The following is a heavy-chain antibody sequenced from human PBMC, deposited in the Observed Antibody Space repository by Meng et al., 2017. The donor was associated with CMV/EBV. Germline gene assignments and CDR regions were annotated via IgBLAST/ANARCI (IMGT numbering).Heavy chain of an antibody. CDR2: IYYSGST. V-gene: IGHV4-30-4*08. J-gene: IGHJ4*02. CDR3: ARDNRRGGVDY. D-gene: IGHD3-3*01. Sequence: QVQLPESGPGLLKPSQTLSPPCTVSGGSISSGDYYWSWIRQPPGKGLEWIGYIYYSGSTYYNPSLKSRVTISVDTSKNQFSLKLSSVTAADTAVYYCARDNRRGGVDYWGQGTLVTVSS. CDR1: GGSISSGDYY.